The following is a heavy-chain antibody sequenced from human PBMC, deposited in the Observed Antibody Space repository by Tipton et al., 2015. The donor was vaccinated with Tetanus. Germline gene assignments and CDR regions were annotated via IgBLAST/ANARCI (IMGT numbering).Heavy chain of an antibody. CDR3: ARANNDFPKKGPFDS. CDR1: GGSFSDFY. D-gene: IGHD3-3*01. J-gene: IGHJ4*02. Sequence: TLSLTCGVSGGSFSDFYWSWIRQSPGQGLVWIGEINHSGSANKNPSLKSRVTMSVDTSNKQFSLRLNSVTAADTAVYYCARANNDFPKKGPFDSWGQGSLVIVSS. V-gene: IGHV4-34*01. CDR2: INHSGSA.